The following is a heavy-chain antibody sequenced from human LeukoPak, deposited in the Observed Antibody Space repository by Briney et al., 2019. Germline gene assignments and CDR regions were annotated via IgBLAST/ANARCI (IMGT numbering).Heavy chain of an antibody. D-gene: IGHD7-27*01. CDR2: INPNGGSR. CDR1: GDTFSNYY. CDR3: ASARELGILGY. J-gene: IGHJ4*02. V-gene: IGHV1-46*01. Sequence: ASVKVSCKASGDTFSNYYIHWVRQAPGQGLEWMGIINPNGGSRSYAEKFQGRVTVTRDTSTSTVYMDLSGLRSEDTAVYYCASARELGILGYWGQGTLVTVSS.